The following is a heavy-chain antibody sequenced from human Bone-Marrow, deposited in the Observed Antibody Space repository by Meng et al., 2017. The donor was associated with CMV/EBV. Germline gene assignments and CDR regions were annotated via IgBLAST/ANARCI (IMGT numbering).Heavy chain of an antibody. Sequence: SVKVSCKASGGTFSSYAISWVRQAPGQGLEWMGGIIPILGIANYAQKFQGRVTITADKSTSTAYMELSSLRSEDTAVYYCARDPYSNYVYYYYYYGMDVWGQGTTVTVSS. CDR1: GGTFSSYA. D-gene: IGHD4-11*01. CDR3: ARDPYSNYVYYYYYYGMDV. V-gene: IGHV1-69*10. CDR2: IIPILGIA. J-gene: IGHJ6*02.